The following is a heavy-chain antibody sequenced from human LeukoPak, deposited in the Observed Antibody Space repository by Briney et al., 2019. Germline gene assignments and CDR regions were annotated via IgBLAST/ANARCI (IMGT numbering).Heavy chain of an antibody. V-gene: IGHV3-23*01. CDR1: GFTFSSYA. D-gene: IGHD3-3*01. CDR2: ISGSGGST. CDR3: AKMGGYYDFWSGYYVDY. Sequence: GGSLRLSCAASGFTFSSYAMSWVRQAPGKGLEWVSAISGSGGSTYYADSVKGRFTISRDNSKNTLYLQMSSLRAEDTAVYYCAKMGGYYDFWSGYYVDYWGQGTLVTVSS. J-gene: IGHJ4*02.